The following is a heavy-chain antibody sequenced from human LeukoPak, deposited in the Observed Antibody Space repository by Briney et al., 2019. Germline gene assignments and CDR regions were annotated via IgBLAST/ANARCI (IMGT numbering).Heavy chain of an antibody. CDR3: VRDPSCSGGGCYYYYGMDV. V-gene: IGHV3-33*01. CDR2: IWYDGSNK. D-gene: IGHD2-15*01. CDR1: GFTFNTYA. J-gene: IGHJ6*02. Sequence: GKSLRLSCAVSGFTFNTYAIHWVRQAPGKGLEWVAVIWYDGSNKYYADSVRGRFTISRDNSKNTLYLQMNSLRADDTAIYYCVRDPSCSGGGCYYYYGMDVWGQGTTVTVSS.